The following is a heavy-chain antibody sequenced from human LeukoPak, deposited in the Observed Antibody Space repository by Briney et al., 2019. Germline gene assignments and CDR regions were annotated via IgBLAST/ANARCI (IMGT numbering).Heavy chain of an antibody. D-gene: IGHD3-22*01. CDR1: EFTFSSFA. J-gene: IGHJ4*02. CDR2: VSGSGGST. V-gene: IGHV3-23*01. CDR3: ARDGSGYGSFDY. Sequence: GASLRLSCAAAEFTFSSFAMSWVRQAPGKGLEWVSRVSGSGGSTYYADSVKGRFSISRDNSKNTLYLQMNNPRAEDTAVYYCARDGSGYGSFDYWGRGTLVTVSS.